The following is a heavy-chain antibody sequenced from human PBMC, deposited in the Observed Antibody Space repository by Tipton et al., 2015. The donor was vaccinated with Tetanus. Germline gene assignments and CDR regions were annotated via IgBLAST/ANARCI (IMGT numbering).Heavy chain of an antibody. D-gene: IGHD6-25*01. V-gene: IGHV3-74*01. CDR1: GFTFSSYW. CDR2: INSDGSST. Sequence: SLRLSCAASGFTFSSYWMHWVRQAPGKGLVWVSRINSDGSSTSYADSVKGRFTISRDNAKNTLYLQMNSLRAEDTAVYYCASAAMRHNWFAPWGQGTLVTVSS. J-gene: IGHJ5*02. CDR3: ASAAMRHNWFAP.